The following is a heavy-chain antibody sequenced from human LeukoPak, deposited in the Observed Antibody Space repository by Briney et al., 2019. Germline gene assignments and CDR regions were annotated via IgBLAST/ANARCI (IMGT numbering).Heavy chain of an antibody. V-gene: IGHV4-39*01. CDR3: ARHVILASRFDY. Sequence: PSETLSLTCTVFGGSISSSNYYWAWFRQPPGKGLDWIGSLYYDGRTYYNPSLESRLTISVDTSNNQFSLKLTSVTATDTAVYYCARHVILASRFDYWGQGTLVTVSS. CDR2: LYYDGRT. CDR1: GGSISSSNYY. J-gene: IGHJ4*02.